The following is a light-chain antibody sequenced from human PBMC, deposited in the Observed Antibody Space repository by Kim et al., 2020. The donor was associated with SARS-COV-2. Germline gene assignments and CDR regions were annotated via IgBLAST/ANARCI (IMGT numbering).Light chain of an antibody. Sequence: QSVLTQPPSVSGAPGQRVTISCTGSSSNIGASYGVHWYQQLPGTAPKVLIYSNNNRPSGVPDRFSGSKSGTSASLAITGLQAEDEADYYCQSYDSRLSGYVFGGGTQLTVL. V-gene: IGLV1-40*01. J-gene: IGLJ7*01. CDR2: SNN. CDR1: SSNIGASYG. CDR3: QSYDSRLSGYV.